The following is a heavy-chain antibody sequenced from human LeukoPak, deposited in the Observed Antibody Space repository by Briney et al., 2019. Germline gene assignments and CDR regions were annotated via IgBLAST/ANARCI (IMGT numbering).Heavy chain of an antibody. V-gene: IGHV3-21*05. CDR2: ISSSSSYI. CDR3: ARGGYSYGWDYFDY. Sequence: PGGSLRLSCAASGFTFSSYEMNWVRQAPGKGLEWVSYISSSSSYIYYADSVKGRFTISRDNAKNSLYLQMNSLRAEDTAVYYCARGGYSYGWDYFDYWGQGTLVTVSS. J-gene: IGHJ4*02. D-gene: IGHD5-18*01. CDR1: GFTFSSYE.